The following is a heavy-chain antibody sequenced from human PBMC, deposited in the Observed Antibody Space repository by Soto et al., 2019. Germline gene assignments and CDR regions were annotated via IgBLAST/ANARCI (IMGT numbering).Heavy chain of an antibody. D-gene: IGHD5-18*01. CDR1: GGTFSSYA. V-gene: IGHV1-69*12. CDR3: ASPSYGYFPHYSHGMDV. J-gene: IGHJ6*02. CDR2: IIPIFGTA. Sequence: QVQLVQSGAEVKKPGSSVKVSCKASGGTFSSYASSWVRQAPGQGLEWMGGIIPIFGTANYAQKFQGRVTITADESTSTAYMELSSLRSEDTAVYYCASPSYGYFPHYSHGMDVWGQGTTVTVSS.